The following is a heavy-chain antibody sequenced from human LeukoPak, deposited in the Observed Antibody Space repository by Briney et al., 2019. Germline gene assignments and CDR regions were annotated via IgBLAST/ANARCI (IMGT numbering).Heavy chain of an antibody. CDR1: GFTFSSYA. D-gene: IGHD6-13*01. Sequence: HPGGSLRLSCAASGFTFSSYAMSWVRQAPGKGLEWVSVIYSGGSTYYADSVKGRFTISRDNYKNTLYLQMNSLRAEDTAVYYCARVNQQLGIDYWGQGTLVTVSS. V-gene: IGHV3-53*01. J-gene: IGHJ4*02. CDR2: IYSGGST. CDR3: ARVNQQLGIDY.